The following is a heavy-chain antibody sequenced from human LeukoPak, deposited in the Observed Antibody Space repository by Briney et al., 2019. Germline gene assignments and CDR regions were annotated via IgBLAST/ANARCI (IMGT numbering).Heavy chain of an antibody. CDR3: AVLDAGIDFDY. CDR1: GFMLGDYE. D-gene: IGHD3-3*01. J-gene: IGHJ4*02. V-gene: IGHV3-48*03. CDR2: IDSSGSPK. Sequence: GGSLRLSCAASGFMLGDYEMNWVRQAPEKGLEWVSHIDSSGSPKHYADSVKGRFTISRDNVKKSLYLEMNSLRAEDTAVYFCAVLDAGIDFDYWGQGTWVTVSS.